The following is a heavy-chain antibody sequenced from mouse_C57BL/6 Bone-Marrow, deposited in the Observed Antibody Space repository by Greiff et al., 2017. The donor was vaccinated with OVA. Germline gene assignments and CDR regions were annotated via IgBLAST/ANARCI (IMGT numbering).Heavy chain of an antibody. V-gene: IGHV1-81*01. J-gene: IGHJ2*01. CDR2: IYPRSGNT. CDR1: GYTFTSYG. Sequence: VKLQESGAELARPGASVKLSCKASGYTFTSYGISWVKQRTGQGLEWIGEIYPRSGNTYYNEKFKGKATLTADKSSSTAYMELRSLTSEDSAVYFCARPHYGSSNYWGQGTTLTVSS. D-gene: IGHD1-1*01. CDR3: ARPHYGSSNY.